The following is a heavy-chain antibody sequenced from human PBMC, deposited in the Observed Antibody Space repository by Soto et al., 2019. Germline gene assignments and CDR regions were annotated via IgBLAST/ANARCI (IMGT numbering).Heavy chain of an antibody. J-gene: IGHJ4*02. V-gene: IGHV4-59*08. D-gene: IGHD1-1*01. Sequence: SETLSLTCSVSGGSINSYYWGWIRQPPGKGLEWIGYISYTGSTDYSPSLKSRVTISVDTSKNQFSLKVRSVTAADTAIYFCARHYPIGNNWNYFDDWGRGTRVTVSS. CDR2: ISYTGST. CDR3: ARHYPIGNNWNYFDD. CDR1: GGSINSYY.